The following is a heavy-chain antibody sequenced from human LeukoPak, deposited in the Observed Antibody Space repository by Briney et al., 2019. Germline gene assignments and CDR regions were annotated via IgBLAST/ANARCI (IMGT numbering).Heavy chain of an antibody. CDR1: GGTFSSYA. J-gene: IGHJ4*02. Sequence: GASVTVSCKASGGTFSSYAISWVRQAPGQGREWMGGIIPILGTANYAQKLQGRVTITADEATSTAYVELSSLRSEETAVYYCARSSGVVVKYWGQGTLVTVSS. CDR2: IIPILGTA. CDR3: ARSSGVVVKY. D-gene: IGHD3-3*01. V-gene: IGHV1-69*13.